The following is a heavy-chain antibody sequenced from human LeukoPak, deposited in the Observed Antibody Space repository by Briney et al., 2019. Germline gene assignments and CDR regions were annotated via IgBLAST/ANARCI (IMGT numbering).Heavy chain of an antibody. Sequence: SETLSLTCAVSGGSISSNNWWTWVRQPPGEGLEWIGDIYHSGSTDYNLSLKSRVTISVDKSKNQFSLRLGSVTAAGTAVYYCAKDGYNRAFDIWGQGTMVTVSS. D-gene: IGHD5-18*01. CDR2: IYHSGST. V-gene: IGHV4-4*02. J-gene: IGHJ3*02. CDR3: AKDGYNRAFDI. CDR1: GGSISSNNW.